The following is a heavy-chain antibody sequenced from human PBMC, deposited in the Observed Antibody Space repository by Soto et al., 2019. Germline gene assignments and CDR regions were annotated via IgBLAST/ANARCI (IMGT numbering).Heavy chain of an antibody. J-gene: IGHJ4*02. CDR3: ATLATYGSGSYYVI. Sequence: EVQLVESGGGLVKPGGSLRLSCAASGFSISDAWMNWVRQAPGKGLEWVGRIKRKSDGGTKDYGAPVKGRFSISGEDSVSTVYLQMKSLRIEDTAVYYCATLATYGSGSYYVIWGQGTLVTVSS. CDR2: IKRKSDGGTK. D-gene: IGHD3-10*01. CDR1: GFSISDAW. V-gene: IGHV3-15*07.